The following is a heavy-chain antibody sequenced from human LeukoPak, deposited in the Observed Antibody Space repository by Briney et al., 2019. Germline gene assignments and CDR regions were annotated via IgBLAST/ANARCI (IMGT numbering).Heavy chain of an antibody. CDR2: MNPNSGNT. D-gene: IGHD2-15*01. V-gene: IGHV1-8*01. Sequence: ASVKVSCKASGYTFTSYDINWVRQATGQGLEWMGWMNPNSGNTGYAQKFQGRVTMTRNTSISTAYMELSGLRSEDTAVYYCARILRCSGGSCYFGYWGQGTLVTVSS. J-gene: IGHJ4*02. CDR3: ARILRCSGGSCYFGY. CDR1: GYTFTSYD.